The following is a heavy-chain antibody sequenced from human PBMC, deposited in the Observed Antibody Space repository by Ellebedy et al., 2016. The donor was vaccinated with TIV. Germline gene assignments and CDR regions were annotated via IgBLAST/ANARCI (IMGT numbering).Heavy chain of an antibody. CDR2: IYYSGST. CDR1: GGSFSGFY. V-gene: IGHV4-59*01. D-gene: IGHD7-27*01. CDR3: ARGLGSFDP. Sequence: SETLSLTXGVSGGSFSGFYWTWIRQPPGKGLEWIGYIYYSGSTNYNPSLKSRVTISLDTSKKQFSLQLSSITTADTAVYYCARGLGSFDPWGQGTLVTVSS. J-gene: IGHJ5*02.